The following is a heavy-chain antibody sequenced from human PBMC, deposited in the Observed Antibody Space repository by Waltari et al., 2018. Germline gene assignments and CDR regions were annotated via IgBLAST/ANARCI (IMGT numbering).Heavy chain of an antibody. Sequence: QVQLVQSGAEVKKPGSSVKVSCKASGGTFSSYAISWVRQAPGQGLEWMGRIIPIFSTANYAQKFQGRVTITADKSTSTAYMELSSLRSEDTAVYYCASSSMATVTWKYWYFDLWGRGTLVTVSS. V-gene: IGHV1-69*08. CDR3: ASSSMATVTWKYWYFDL. J-gene: IGHJ2*01. D-gene: IGHD4-17*01. CDR2: IIPIFSTA. CDR1: GGTFSSYA.